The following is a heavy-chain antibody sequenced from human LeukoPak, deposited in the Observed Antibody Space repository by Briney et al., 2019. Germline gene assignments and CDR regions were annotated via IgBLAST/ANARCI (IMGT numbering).Heavy chain of an antibody. CDR3: ARLRIVATNTDYYYYGMDV. CDR1: GFTFSSYS. D-gene: IGHD5-12*01. V-gene: IGHV3-21*01. J-gene: IGHJ6*02. Sequence: GGSLRLSCAASGFTFSSYSMNWVRQAPGKGLEWVSCISSSSSYIYYADSVKGRFTISRDNAKNSLYLQMNSLRAEDTAVYYCARLRIVATNTDYYYYGMDVWGQGTTVTVSS. CDR2: ISSSSSYI.